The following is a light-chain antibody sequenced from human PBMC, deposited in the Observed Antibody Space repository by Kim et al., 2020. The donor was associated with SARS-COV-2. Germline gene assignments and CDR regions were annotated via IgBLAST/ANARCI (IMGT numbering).Light chain of an antibody. CDR2: GKN. Sequence: ALGQTARYTGQGDSLRSYYASWYQQKPGQAPVLVIYGKNNRPSGIPDRFSGSSSGNTASLTITGAQAEDEADYYCNSRDSSGNHYVFGTGTKVTVL. CDR1: SLRSYY. J-gene: IGLJ1*01. CDR3: NSRDSSGNHYV. V-gene: IGLV3-19*01.